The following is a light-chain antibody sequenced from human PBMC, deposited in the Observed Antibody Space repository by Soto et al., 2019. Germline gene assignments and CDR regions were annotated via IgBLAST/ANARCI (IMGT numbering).Light chain of an antibody. CDR3: QQSYDMPWT. V-gene: IGKV1-39*01. CDR1: QRITNR. Sequence: DIQMTQSPSSLSASIGDRVTITCGASQRITNRLNWYQHRPGKAPELLMFAASNLESGVPSRFSGSGSGRDFSLTISSLQPEDFATYYCQQSYDMPWTFGQGTKVDI. J-gene: IGKJ1*01. CDR2: AAS.